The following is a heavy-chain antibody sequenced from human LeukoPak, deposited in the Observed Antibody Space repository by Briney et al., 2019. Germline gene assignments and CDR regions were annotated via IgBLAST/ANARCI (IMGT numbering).Heavy chain of an antibody. V-gene: IGHV3-33*01. CDR3: ARDVDSSGPLGY. CDR1: GFTFSSYG. J-gene: IGHJ4*02. D-gene: IGHD6-19*01. CDR2: IWYDGSNK. Sequence: PGRSLRLSCAASGFTFSSYGMHWVRQAPGKGLEWVAVIWYDGSNKYYADSVKGRFTISRDNSKNTPYLQMNSLRAEDTAVYYCARDVDSSGPLGYWGQGTLVTVSS.